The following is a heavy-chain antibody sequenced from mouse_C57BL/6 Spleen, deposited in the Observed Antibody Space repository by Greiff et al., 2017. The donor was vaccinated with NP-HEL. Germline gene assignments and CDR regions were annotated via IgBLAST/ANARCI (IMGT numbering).Heavy chain of an antibody. D-gene: IGHD2-3*01. V-gene: IGHV1-54*01. CDR1: GYAFTNYL. CDR2: INPGSGGT. CDR3: ARDEDGYPFAY. J-gene: IGHJ3*01. Sequence: QVQLQQSGAELVRPGTSVEVSCKASGYAFTNYLIEWVKQRPGQGLEWIGVINPGSGGTNYNEKFKGKATLTADKSSSTAYMQLSSLTSEDSAVYFCARDEDGYPFAYWGQGTLVTVSA.